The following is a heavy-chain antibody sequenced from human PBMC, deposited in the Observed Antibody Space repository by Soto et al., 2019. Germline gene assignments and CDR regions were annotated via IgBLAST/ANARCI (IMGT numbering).Heavy chain of an antibody. J-gene: IGHJ4*02. D-gene: IGHD4-17*01. CDR3: ARASPTVTTLDY. CDR1: GGSISSGGYS. V-gene: IGHV4-30-2*01. Sequence: QLQLQESGSGLVKPSQTLSLTCAVSGGSISSGGYSWSWIRQPPGKGLEWIGYIYHSGSTYYNPSPTMPVXXXVXXSKTQCSLKLCSVTAADTAVYYCARASPTVTTLDYWGQGTLVTVSS. CDR2: IYHSGST.